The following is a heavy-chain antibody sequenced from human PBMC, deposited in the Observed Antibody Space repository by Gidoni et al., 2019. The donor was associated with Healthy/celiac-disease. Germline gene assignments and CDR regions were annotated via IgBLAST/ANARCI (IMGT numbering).Heavy chain of an antibody. CDR3: ARQVVVTALFDY. Sequence: QVQLQESGPGLVKPSETLSLTCTVSVGSISSYYWSWIRQPPGKGLEWIGYIYYSGSTNYNPSLKSRVTISVDTSKNQFSLKLSSVTAADTAVYYCARQVVVTALFDYWGQGTLVTVSS. CDR1: VGSISSYY. J-gene: IGHJ4*02. V-gene: IGHV4-59*01. CDR2: IYYSGST. D-gene: IGHD2-21*02.